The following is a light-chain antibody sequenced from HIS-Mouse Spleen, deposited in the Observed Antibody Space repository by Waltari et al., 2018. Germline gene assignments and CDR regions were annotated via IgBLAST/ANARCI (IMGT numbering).Light chain of an antibody. V-gene: IGLV3-10*01. CDR3: YSTDSSGNHRV. J-gene: IGLJ2*01. Sequence: SYELTQPPSVSVSPGQTARITCSGDALTKTYAYWYQQKSGQAPVLVIDEDSKRPSGIPERFSGSSSGTMATLTISGAQVEDEADYYCYSTDSSGNHRVFGGGTKLTVL. CDR1: ALTKTY. CDR2: EDS.